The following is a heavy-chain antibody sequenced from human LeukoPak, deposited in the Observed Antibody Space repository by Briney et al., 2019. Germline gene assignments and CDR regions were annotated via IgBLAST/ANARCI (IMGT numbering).Heavy chain of an antibody. CDR1: GFTFXSYA. D-gene: IGHD2-2*01. CDR3: AKDHCSSTSCSLLNWFDP. CDR2: IRYDGSNK. J-gene: IGHJ5*02. V-gene: IGHV3-30*02. Sequence: LXXXCXXSGFTFXSYAMHWVRQAPGKGLEWVAFIRYDGSNKYYADSVKGRFTISRDNSKNTLYLQMNSLRAEDTAVYYCAKDHCSSTSCSLLNWFDPWGQGTLVTVSS.